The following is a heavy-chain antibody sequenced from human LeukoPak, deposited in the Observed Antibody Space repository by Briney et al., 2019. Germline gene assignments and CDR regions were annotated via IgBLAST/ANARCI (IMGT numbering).Heavy chain of an antibody. CDR3: ARLPYCSSTSCYENNWFDP. D-gene: IGHD2-2*01. Sequence: GASVKVSCKASGGTFSSYAISWVRQAPGQGLEWMGWINPNSGGTNYAQKFQGRVTMTRDTSISAAYMELSRLRSDDTAVYYCARLPYCSSTSCYENNWFDPWGQGTLVTVSS. V-gene: IGHV1-2*02. CDR2: INPNSGGT. J-gene: IGHJ5*02. CDR1: GGTFSSYA.